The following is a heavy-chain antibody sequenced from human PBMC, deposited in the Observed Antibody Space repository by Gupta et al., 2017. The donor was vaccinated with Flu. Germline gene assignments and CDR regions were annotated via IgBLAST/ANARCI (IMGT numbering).Heavy chain of an antibody. CDR3: ARDAGYCPNTICYRWFDP. D-gene: IGHD2-8*01. V-gene: IGHV1-3*01. CDR2: ISAGNDNT. J-gene: IGHJ5*02. Sequence: QVQLVQSGAEVKKPGASVTISCRASGYTFTNYGIHWVRQAPGQRLEWMGWISAGNDNTKDSQKFQGRVTITRDTSASTAYMELSSLTSEDTAVYYCARDAGYCPNTICYRWFDPWGQGTLVTVSS. CDR1: GYTFTNYG.